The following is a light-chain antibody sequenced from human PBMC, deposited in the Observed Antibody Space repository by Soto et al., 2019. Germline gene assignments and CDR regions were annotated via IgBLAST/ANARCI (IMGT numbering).Light chain of an antibody. CDR2: AAS. CDR3: QQYGNWPRT. CDR1: QSVSST. Sequence: EIVMTQSPATLSVPPGERATLSCRASQSVSSTLAWYQQKPGQPPRLLIYAASTRASGIPARFSGSGSGTEFTLTISSLQSEDFAVYYCQQYGNWPRTFGQGTKVDIK. J-gene: IGKJ1*01. V-gene: IGKV3-15*01.